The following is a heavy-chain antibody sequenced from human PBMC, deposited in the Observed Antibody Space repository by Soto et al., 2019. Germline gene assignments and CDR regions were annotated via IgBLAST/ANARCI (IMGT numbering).Heavy chain of an antibody. CDR1: DGSSSSGDYY. J-gene: IGHJ5*02. Sequence: HSHTCTVSDGSSSSGDYYWRWISQPPGKGLEWIGYIYYSGSTYYNPSLKSRVTISVDTSKNQFSLKLSSVTAADTAVYYCARDGVTMVRGQWFDPWGQGTLVTVSA. CDR3: ARDGVTMVRGQWFDP. CDR2: IYYSGST. V-gene: IGHV4-30-4*01. D-gene: IGHD3-10*01.